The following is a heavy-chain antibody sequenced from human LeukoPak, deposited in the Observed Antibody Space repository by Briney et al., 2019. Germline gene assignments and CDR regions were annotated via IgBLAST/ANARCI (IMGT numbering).Heavy chain of an antibody. CDR3: ATDSRMRNSYFYYMDV. Sequence: GASVKVSCKVSGYTLTELSMHWVRQAPGKGLEWMGGFDPEGAETIYAQKFQGRVTMTEDTSTDTAYMELSSLRSGDTAVYYCATDSRMRNSYFYYMDVWGKGTTVTVSS. CDR2: FDPEGAET. CDR1: GYTLTELS. J-gene: IGHJ6*03. D-gene: IGHD1-14*01. V-gene: IGHV1-24*01.